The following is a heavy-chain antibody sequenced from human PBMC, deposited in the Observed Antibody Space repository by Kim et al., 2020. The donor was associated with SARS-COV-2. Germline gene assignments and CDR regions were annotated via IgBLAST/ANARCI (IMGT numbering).Heavy chain of an antibody. CDR3: AKDLRKGGSYNAFDI. J-gene: IGHJ3*02. CDR2: ISYDGSNK. V-gene: IGHV3-30*18. D-gene: IGHD1-26*01. Sequence: GGSLRLSCAASGFTFSSYGMHWVRQAPGKGLEWVAVISYDGSNKYYADSVKGRFTISRDNSKNTLYLQMNSLRAEDTAVYYCAKDLRKGGSYNAFDIWGQGTMVTVSS. CDR1: GFTFSSYG.